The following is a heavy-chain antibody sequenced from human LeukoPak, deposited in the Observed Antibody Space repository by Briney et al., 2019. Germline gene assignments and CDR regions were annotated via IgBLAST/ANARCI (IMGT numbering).Heavy chain of an antibody. CDR2: ITSSSSYI. CDR3: TREPYSGEYGSYYYYYMDV. J-gene: IGHJ6*03. D-gene: IGHD1-26*01. V-gene: IGHV3-21*01. Sequence: PGGSLRLSCATSGFTFSNYNMNWVRQAPGRALEWVSSITSSSSYIYYADSVKGRFTISRDNAKNSLYLQMNSLRAEDTAVYYCTREPYSGEYGSYYYYYMDVWGKGTTVTISS. CDR1: GFTFSNYN.